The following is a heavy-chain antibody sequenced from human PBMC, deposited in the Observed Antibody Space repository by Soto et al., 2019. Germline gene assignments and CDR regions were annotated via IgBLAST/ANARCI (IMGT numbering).Heavy chain of an antibody. CDR1: GGIFSSYA. D-gene: IGHD3-22*01. Sequence: QEQLVQSGAEVKKPGSSVKVSCKASGGIFSSYAISWVRQAPGQGLEWMGGIIPIFGTANYAHQFKGRVTISADETTNTAYRDLSILKSEVTAIYYCARGGSGYVWLHEFCGQGTLVTVSS. V-gene: IGHV1-69*01. J-gene: IGHJ4*02. CDR2: IIPIFGTA. CDR3: ARGGSGYVWLHEF.